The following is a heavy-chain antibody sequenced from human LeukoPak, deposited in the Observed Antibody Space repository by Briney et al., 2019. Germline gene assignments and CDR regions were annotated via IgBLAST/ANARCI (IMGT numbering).Heavy chain of an antibody. Sequence: SETLSLTCTVSGDSISSSGYYWGWIRQPPGKGLQWVGSMYHTGSTYYNPSLKSRVTISVDTSKNQFSLKLTSVTAADTAVYYCARHRGYYYYYMDVWGKGTTVTVSS. J-gene: IGHJ6*03. CDR3: ARHRGYYYYYMDV. CDR1: GDSISSSGYY. CDR2: MYHTGST. V-gene: IGHV4-39*01.